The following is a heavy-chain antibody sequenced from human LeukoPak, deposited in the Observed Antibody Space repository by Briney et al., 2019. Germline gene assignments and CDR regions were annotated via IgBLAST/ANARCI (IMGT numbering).Heavy chain of an antibody. Sequence: GGSLRLSCAASGFTFTNYAMTWVRQAPGKGLEWVSVISGSGAITYYADSVKGRFTISRDNSKNTLYLQMNSLRAEDTALYYCARPAPYDSSSFDYWGQGTLVTVSS. J-gene: IGHJ4*02. CDR2: ISGSGAIT. D-gene: IGHD3-22*01. CDR1: GFTFTNYA. V-gene: IGHV3-23*01. CDR3: ARPAPYDSSSFDY.